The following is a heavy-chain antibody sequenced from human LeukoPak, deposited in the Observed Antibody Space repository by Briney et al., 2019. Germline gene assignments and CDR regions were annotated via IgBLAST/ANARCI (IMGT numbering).Heavy chain of an antibody. CDR2: IYYSGST. D-gene: IGHD5-18*01. V-gene: IGHV4-30-4*01. CDR3: VGTAMAKFDY. Sequence: SETLSLTCTVSGGSISSGDYYWSWIRQPPGKGLEWIGYIYYSGSTYYNPSPKSRVTISVDTSKNQFSLKLSSVTAADTAVYYCVGTAMAKFDYWGQGTLVTVSS. CDR1: GGSISSGDYY. J-gene: IGHJ4*02.